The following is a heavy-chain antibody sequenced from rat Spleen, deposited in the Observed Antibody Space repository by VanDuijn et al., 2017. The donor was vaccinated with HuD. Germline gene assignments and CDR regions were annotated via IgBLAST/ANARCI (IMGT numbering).Heavy chain of an antibody. V-gene: IGHV5-46*01. CDR3: TRENWVVDA. CDR1: GFTFSTFP. CDR2: ITHNDGNT. J-gene: IGHJ3*01. Sequence: EVQLVESDGGLVQPGRSLKLSCTASGFTFSTFPMVWVRQAPGKGLEWVASITHNDGNTYYPDSVRGRFTISRDNAQSTLYLQMNSLRSEDTATYYCTRENWVVDAWGQGTLVTVSS. D-gene: IGHD1-7*01.